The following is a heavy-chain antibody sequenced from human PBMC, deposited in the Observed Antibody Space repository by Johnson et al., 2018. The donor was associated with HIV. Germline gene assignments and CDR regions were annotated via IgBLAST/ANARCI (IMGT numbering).Heavy chain of an antibody. V-gene: IGHV3-11*01. D-gene: IGHD3-10*01. Sequence: QVQLVESGGGLVKSGGSLRLSCVASGFTFSDYYMSWIRQAPGKGLEWVSFISTGGSIIYYADSVKGRFTISRDNVKNSLYLQMNSLRAEDTAFYYCAREGWEITMIQGAFDIWGQGTMVTVSS. CDR2: ISTGGSII. CDR1: GFTFSDYY. J-gene: IGHJ3*02. CDR3: AREGWEITMIQGAFDI.